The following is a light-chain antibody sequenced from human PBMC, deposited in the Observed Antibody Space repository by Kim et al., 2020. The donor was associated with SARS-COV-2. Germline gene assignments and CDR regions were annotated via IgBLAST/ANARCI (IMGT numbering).Light chain of an antibody. J-gene: IGKJ1*01. CDR2: AAS. CDR1: QGISNY. V-gene: IGKV1-27*01. CDR3: QKYNSAFRT. Sequence: DIQMTQSPSSLSASVGDRVTITCRASQGISNYLAWHQQKPGKVPKLLIYAASTFQSGVPSRFSGSRSGTDFTLTISSLQPEDVATYYCQKYNSAFRTFGQGTKVDIK.